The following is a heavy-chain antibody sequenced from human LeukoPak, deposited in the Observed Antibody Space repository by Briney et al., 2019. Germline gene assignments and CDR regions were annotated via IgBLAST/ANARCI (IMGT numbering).Heavy chain of an antibody. CDR3: VRDRGYSTFDY. V-gene: IGHV3-7*01. CDR1: GFPFSNYW. J-gene: IGHJ4*02. D-gene: IGHD4-23*01. Sequence: GESLRLSCAGSGFPFSNYWMAWVRQAPGKGLEWVANMKEDGGEINYVDSAKGRFTISRDNAKNSLDLQMNSLRVDDTAVYYCVRDRGYSTFDYWGQGILVTVSS. CDR2: MKEDGGEI.